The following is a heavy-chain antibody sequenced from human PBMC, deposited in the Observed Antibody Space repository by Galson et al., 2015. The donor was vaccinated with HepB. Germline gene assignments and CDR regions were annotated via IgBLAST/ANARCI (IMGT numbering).Heavy chain of an antibody. Sequence: SLRLSCAASGFTFSDYTMNWVRQVPERGLEWVSSISSISSYIYYVDSVKGRFTVSRDTAKNLLYLQMDSLRAEDTAVYYCARDLPFADFWSGYPDSWGQGTLVTVSS. J-gene: IGHJ4*02. D-gene: IGHD3-3*01. V-gene: IGHV3-21*06. CDR3: ARDLPFADFWSGYPDS. CDR2: ISSISSYI. CDR1: GFTFSDYT.